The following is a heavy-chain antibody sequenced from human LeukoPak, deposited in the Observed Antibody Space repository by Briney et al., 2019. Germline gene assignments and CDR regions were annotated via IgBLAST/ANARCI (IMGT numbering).Heavy chain of an antibody. V-gene: IGHV3-53*01. CDR3: ASHYDSSGYYLN. D-gene: IGHD3-22*01. CDR1: GFTVSSNY. J-gene: IGHJ4*02. Sequence: GGSLRLPCAASGFTVSSNYMSWVRQAPGKGLEWVSVIYSGGSTYYADSVKGRFTISRDNSKNTLYLQMNSLRAEDTAVCYCASHYDSSGYYLNWGQGTLVTVSS. CDR2: IYSGGST.